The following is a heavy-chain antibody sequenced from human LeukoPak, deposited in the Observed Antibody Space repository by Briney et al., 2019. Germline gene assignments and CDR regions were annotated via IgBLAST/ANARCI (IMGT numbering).Heavy chain of an antibody. J-gene: IGHJ5*02. CDR2: IKPGDSDT. Sequence: GESLKISCQASGYRFTSSWIGWARQLPGKGLEWMAIIKPGDSDTRYSPSFQGQATISADKSISTVYLQWGSLKASDTAMYYCARQPGAGWFDPWGQGTLVTVSS. V-gene: IGHV5-51*01. CDR3: ARQPGAGWFDP. D-gene: IGHD3-10*01. CDR1: GYRFTSSW.